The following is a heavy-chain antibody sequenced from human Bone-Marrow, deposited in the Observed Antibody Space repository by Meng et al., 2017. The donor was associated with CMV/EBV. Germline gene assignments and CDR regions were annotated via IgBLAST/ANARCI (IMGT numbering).Heavy chain of an antibody. V-gene: IGHV4-59*12. J-gene: IGHJ6*02. CDR1: GGSISSYY. CDR2: IYYSGST. D-gene: IGHD2-15*01. Sequence: GSLRLSCTVSGGSISSYYWSWIRQPPGKGLEWIGYIYYSGSTYYTPSLESRVTISVDTSKNQFSLKLSSVTAADTAVYYCARSVVVVAAAPYYYYGMDVWGQGTTVTVSS. CDR3: ARSVVVVAAAPYYYYGMDV.